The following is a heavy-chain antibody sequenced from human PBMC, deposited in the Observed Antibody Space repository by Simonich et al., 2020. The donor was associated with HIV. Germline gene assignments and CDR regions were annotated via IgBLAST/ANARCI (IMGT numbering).Heavy chain of an antibody. D-gene: IGHD2-2*01. V-gene: IGHV3-21*01. J-gene: IGHJ4*02. Sequence: EVQLVESGGGLVKPGGSLRLSCAASGFTFSSYSMNWVRQAPGKGLEWVSSISSSSSYKYYADSVKGRFTISRDNAKNSLYLKMNSLRAEDTAVYYCARDGRKGSSTSCSDYWGQGTLVTVSS. CDR1: GFTFSSYS. CDR3: ARDGRKGSSTSCSDY. CDR2: ISSSSSYK.